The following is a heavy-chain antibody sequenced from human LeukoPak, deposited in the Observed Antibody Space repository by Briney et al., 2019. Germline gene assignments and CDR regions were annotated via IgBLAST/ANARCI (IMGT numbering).Heavy chain of an antibody. V-gene: IGHV4-39*01. CDR3: ARSYDSSGYYLDY. CDR2: IYYSGST. CDR1: GGSISSSSYY. D-gene: IGHD3-22*01. J-gene: IGHJ4*02. Sequence: SETLSLTCTVSGGSISSSSYYWGWICQPPGKGLEWIGSIYYSGSTYYNPSLKSRVTISVDTSKNQFSLKLSSVTAADTAVYYCARSYDSSGYYLDYWGQGTLVTVSS.